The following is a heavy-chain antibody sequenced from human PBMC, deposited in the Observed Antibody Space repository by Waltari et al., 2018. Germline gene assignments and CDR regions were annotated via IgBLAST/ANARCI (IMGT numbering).Heavy chain of an antibody. CDR1: GGSIRSPNW. V-gene: IGHV4-4*01. D-gene: IGHD2-21*01. CDR3: VREEHCTGSDCFGFDV. CDR2: VDGSGGST. J-gene: IGHJ5*02. Sequence: QVQLQESGPGLVKPAETLSLTCAVSGGSIRSPNWWPWLRQPSGKGLEWIGNVDGSGGSTHYNPSLKSRVAISKDTSKNQFSLKLTSVTAADTAVYFCVREEHCTGSDCFGFDVWGPGVLVTVSS.